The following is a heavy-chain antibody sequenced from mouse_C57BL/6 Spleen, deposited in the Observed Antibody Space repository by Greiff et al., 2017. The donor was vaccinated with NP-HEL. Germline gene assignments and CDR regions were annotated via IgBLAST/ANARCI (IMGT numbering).Heavy chain of an antibody. J-gene: IGHJ2*01. CDR1: GYTFTSYW. CDR3: ARGGVLWRFDY. CDR2: IDPSDSET. Sequence: QVQLQQSGAELVRPGSSVKLSCKASGYTFTSYWMHWVKQRPIQGLEWIGNIDPSDSETHYNQKFKDKATLTVDKSSSTAYMQLSSLTSEDSAVYYCARGGVLWRFDYWGQGTTLTVSS. V-gene: IGHV1-52*01. D-gene: IGHD2-14*01.